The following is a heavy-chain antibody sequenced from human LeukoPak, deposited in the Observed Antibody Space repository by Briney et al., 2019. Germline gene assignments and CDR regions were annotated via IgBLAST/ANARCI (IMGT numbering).Heavy chain of an antibody. V-gene: IGHV3-74*01. CDR2: INSDGSST. CDR1: GFTFSSYW. CDR3: AARGYSSGWLVFDY. J-gene: IGHJ4*02. D-gene: IGHD6-19*01. Sequence: GGSLRLSCAASGFTFSSYWMHWVRQAPGKWLVWVSRINSDGSSTSYADSVKGRFTISRDNAKNTLYLQMNSLRAEDTAVYYCAARGYSSGWLVFDYWGQGTLVTVSS.